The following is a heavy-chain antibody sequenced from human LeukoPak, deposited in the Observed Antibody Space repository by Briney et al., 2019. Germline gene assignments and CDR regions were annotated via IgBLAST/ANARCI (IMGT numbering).Heavy chain of an antibody. CDR1: GFTFSSYA. V-gene: IGHV3-21*01. J-gene: IGHJ3*02. CDR3: ARSKHAFDI. CDR2: ISSSSSYI. Sequence: NPGGSLRLSCAASGFTFSSYAMHWVRQAPGKGLEWVSSISSSSSYIYYADSVRGRFTISRDDAKNSLYLQMNSLRAEDTAVYYCARSKHAFDIWGQGTMVTVSS.